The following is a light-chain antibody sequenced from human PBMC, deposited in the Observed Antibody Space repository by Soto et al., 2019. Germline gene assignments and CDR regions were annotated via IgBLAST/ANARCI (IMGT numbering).Light chain of an antibody. V-gene: IGKV3-20*01. CDR2: GAS. CDR1: QSVSSSY. CDR3: QQYGSSPLFT. J-gene: IGKJ3*01. Sequence: EIVLTQSPGTLSLSPGERATLSCRASQSVSSSYLAWYQQKHGQAPRLLIYGASSRATSIPDRFSGSGSGTDFTLTISRLEPEDFAVYYCQQYGSSPLFTFGPGTKVDIK.